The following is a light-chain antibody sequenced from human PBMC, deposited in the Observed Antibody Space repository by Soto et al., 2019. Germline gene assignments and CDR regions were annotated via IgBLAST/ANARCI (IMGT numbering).Light chain of an antibody. Sequence: EIGMTQSPATLSVPPRERATLSCRASQSVSSALAWYHQNPGQAHRLLISGASPRATGIPARFSGSGSGTDFTLTISSLEPEDFAVYYCQQRSNWPPITFGQGTRPEIK. CDR3: QQRSNWPPIT. CDR2: GAS. CDR1: QSVSSA. J-gene: IGKJ5*01. V-gene: IGKV3-11*01.